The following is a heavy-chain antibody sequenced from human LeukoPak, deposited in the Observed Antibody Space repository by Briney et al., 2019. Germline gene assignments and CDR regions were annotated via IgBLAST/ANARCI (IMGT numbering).Heavy chain of an antibody. CDR3: VRDLQPGPGHFNYGIEV. CDR1: GDSVSRYY. CDR2: IYVSGSL. Sequence: PSETLSLTCTLSGDSVSRYYWSLIRQPAGKGLEWIGRIYVSGSLNYNPSLKSRVTMSIDTSKNQFSLRLSSVTAADTAVYYCVRDLQPGPGHFNYGIEVWGQGTTVTVSS. V-gene: IGHV4-4*07. D-gene: IGHD3-10*01. J-gene: IGHJ6*01.